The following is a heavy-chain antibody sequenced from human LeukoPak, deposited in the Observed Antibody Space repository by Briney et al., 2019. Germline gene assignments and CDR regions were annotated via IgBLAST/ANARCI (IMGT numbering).Heavy chain of an antibody. Sequence: GGSLRLSCAASEFSVGSNYMTWVRQAPGKGLEWVSLIYSGGSTYYADSVKGRFTISRDNSKNTLYLQMNSLRAEDTAVYYCARGRAWNYNWFDPWGQGTLVTVSS. CDR2: IYSGGST. CDR1: EFSVGSNY. J-gene: IGHJ5*02. CDR3: ARGRAWNYNWFDP. V-gene: IGHV3-66*01. D-gene: IGHD1-7*01.